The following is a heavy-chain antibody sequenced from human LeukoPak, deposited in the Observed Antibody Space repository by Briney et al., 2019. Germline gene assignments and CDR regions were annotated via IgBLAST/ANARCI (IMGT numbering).Heavy chain of an antibody. V-gene: IGHV3-53*01. D-gene: IGHD3-9*01. CDR1: GFTFSSYW. J-gene: IGHJ6*03. CDR3: ARDAEDFDWLPPYYYYYMDV. CDR2: IYSGGST. Sequence: GGSLRLSCAASGFTFSSYWMSWVRQAPGKGLEWVSVIYSGGSTYYADSVKGRFTISRDNSKNTLYLQMNSLRAEDTAVYYCARDAEDFDWLPPYYYYYMDVWGKGTTVTISS.